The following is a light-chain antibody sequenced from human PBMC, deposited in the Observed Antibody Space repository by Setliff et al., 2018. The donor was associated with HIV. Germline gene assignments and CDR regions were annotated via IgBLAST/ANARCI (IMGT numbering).Light chain of an antibody. CDR1: SSGVGGYDY. V-gene: IGLV2-8*01. Sequence: QSVLTQPPSASGSPGQSVTISCTGTSSGVGGYDYVSWYQQHPGKAPKLMIHEVNKRPSGVPDRFSGSKSDNTASLTVSGLQAEDEADYYCSSYAGSNTPYVFGTGTKVTVL. CDR2: EVN. J-gene: IGLJ1*01. CDR3: SSYAGSNTPYV.